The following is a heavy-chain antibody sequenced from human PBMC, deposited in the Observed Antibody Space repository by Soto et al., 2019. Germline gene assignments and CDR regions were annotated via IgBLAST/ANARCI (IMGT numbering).Heavy chain of an antibody. CDR1: GFTFSDYY. J-gene: IGHJ6*02. D-gene: IGHD2-2*01. Sequence: QVQLVESGGGSVKPGGSLRLSCAASGFTFSDYYMSWIRQAPGKGLEWVSYISSGGFITYYADSVKGRFTTSWDKAKNSLYLQISTLSANDTDVYYCSTGVVPATKWGYYSYGLDVWGQGTTVTVSS. V-gene: IGHV3-11*01. CDR3: STGVVPATKWGYYSYGLDV. CDR2: ISSGGFIT.